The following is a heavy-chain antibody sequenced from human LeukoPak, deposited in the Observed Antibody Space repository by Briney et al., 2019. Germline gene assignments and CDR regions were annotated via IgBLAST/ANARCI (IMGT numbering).Heavy chain of an antibody. CDR3: ARVKTGGYRLDY. V-gene: IGHV4-59*01. J-gene: IGHJ4*02. CDR1: GGSISSYY. D-gene: IGHD5-18*01. CDR2: IYYSGST. Sequence: PSETLSLTCTVSGGSISSYYWSWIRQPPGKGLEWIGYIYYSGSTNYNSSLKSRVTISVDTSKNQFSLKLSSVTAADTAVYYCARVKTGGYRLDYWGQGTLVTVSS.